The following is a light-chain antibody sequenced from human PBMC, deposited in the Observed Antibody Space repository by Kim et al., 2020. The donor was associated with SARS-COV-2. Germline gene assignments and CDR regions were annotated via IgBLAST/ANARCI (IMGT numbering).Light chain of an antibody. V-gene: IGKV1-12*01. CDR1: QSISSW. CDR2: AAS. Sequence: DIQMTQSPSSVSASVGDRVTITCRASQSISSWLAWYQQKPGKAPMVLIYAASSLQSGVPARFSGSGSGTDFTLTISSLQPEDFATYYCQQTNSFPSTFGQGTKLEI. J-gene: IGKJ2*02. CDR3: QQTNSFPST.